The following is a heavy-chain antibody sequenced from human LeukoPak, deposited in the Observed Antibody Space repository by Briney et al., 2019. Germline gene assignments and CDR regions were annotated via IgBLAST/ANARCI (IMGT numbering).Heavy chain of an antibody. V-gene: IGHV4-31*03. Sequence: SQTLSLTCTVSGGSISSGGYYWSWIRQHPGTGLEWIGYIYYSGSTYYNPSLKSRVTISVDTSKNQFSLKLSSVTAADTAVYYCARDKSRARGVLYNWFDPWGQGTLVTVSS. J-gene: IGHJ5*02. CDR3: ARDKSRARGVLYNWFDP. CDR2: IYYSGST. D-gene: IGHD3-10*01. CDR1: GGSISSGGYY.